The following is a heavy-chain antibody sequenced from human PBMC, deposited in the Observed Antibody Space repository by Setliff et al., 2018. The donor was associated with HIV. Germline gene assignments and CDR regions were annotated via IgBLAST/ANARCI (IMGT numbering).Heavy chain of an antibody. CDR3: ARGPIRYSSGVRWFLGVESWYSGIDY. CDR1: GGSFSGYY. CDR2: ISHTGTT. Sequence: SETLSLTCAVYGGSFSGYYWSWIRQPPGKGLEWIGEISHTGTTNYNPSLESRVTMLIDMSKNQLSRKLSSVTAADTAVYFCARGPIRYSSGVRWFLGVESWYSGIDYWGQGTRVTVSS. V-gene: IGHV4-34*01. D-gene: IGHD2-15*01. J-gene: IGHJ4*02.